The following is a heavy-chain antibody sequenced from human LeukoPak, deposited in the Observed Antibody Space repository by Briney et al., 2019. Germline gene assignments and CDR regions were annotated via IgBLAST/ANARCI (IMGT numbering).Heavy chain of an antibody. V-gene: IGHV3-23*01. J-gene: IGHJ4*02. D-gene: IGHD6-19*01. CDR3: AKDASSSGWFLKPSYFDY. Sequence: GGSLRLSCAASGFTFSSYAMSWVRQAPGKGLEWVSVISGGGDNTYYADSVKGRFTISRDNSKNTLYLQMKSLRAEDTAVYYCAKDASSSGWFLKPSYFDYWGQGTLVTVSS. CDR2: ISGGGDNT. CDR1: GFTFSSYA.